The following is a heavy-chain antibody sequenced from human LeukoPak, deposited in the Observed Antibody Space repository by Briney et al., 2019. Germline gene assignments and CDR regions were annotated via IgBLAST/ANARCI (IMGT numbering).Heavy chain of an antibody. V-gene: IGHV3-48*04. CDR2: ISSSSSTI. Sequence: GGSLRLSCAASGFTFSSYSMNWVRQAPGKGLEWVSYISSSSSTIYYADSVKGRFTISRDNAKNSLYLQMNSLRAEDTAVYYCARDFDTMVRGVTTHWGQGTLVTVSS. CDR3: ARDFDTMVRGVTTH. CDR1: GFTFSSYS. D-gene: IGHD3-10*01. J-gene: IGHJ1*01.